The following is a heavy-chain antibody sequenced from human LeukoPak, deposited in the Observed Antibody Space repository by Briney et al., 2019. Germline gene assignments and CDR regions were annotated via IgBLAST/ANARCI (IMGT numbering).Heavy chain of an antibody. Sequence: PGGSLRLSCAASGFTFSDYSMNWVRQAPGKGLEWISYISSSGSTIYYADSVKGRFTISRDHAKNSLYLQMNSLRAEDTAVYYCARVGSYYDNSGYPYWGQGTLVTVSS. CDR3: ARVGSYYDNSGYPY. CDR2: ISSSGSTI. V-gene: IGHV3-48*03. CDR1: GFTFSDYS. J-gene: IGHJ4*02. D-gene: IGHD3-22*01.